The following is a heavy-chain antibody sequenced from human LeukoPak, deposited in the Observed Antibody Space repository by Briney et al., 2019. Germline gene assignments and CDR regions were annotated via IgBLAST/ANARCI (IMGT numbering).Heavy chain of an antibody. CDR1: GGSISSRSYY. V-gene: IGHV4-39*01. D-gene: IGHD4-11*01. Sequence: SETLSLTCTVSGGSISSRSYYWGWIRQPPGKGLEWIGTISYSGTTYYNTSLKSRLIMSLDTSKNQFSLKLSSVTAADTAVYYCARRATVTTGYYYMDVWGKGTTVTVSS. CDR3: ARRATVTTGYYYMDV. J-gene: IGHJ6*03. CDR2: ISYSGTT.